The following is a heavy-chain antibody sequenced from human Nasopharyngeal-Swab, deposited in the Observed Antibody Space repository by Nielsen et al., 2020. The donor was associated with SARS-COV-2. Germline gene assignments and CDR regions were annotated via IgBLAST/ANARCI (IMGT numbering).Heavy chain of an antibody. V-gene: IGHV3-7*01. Sequence: GESLHISCAASRITYWINWVRQAPGKGLGGVGNIGQDGGGKKYVDSVKGRFTISRDNANNLLYLQMNSLRAEDTAVYYCVRDRGYYTFTDWGQGTLVTVSS. CDR3: VRDRGYYTFTD. CDR2: IGQDGGGK. D-gene: IGHD2/OR15-2a*01. J-gene: IGHJ4*02. CDR1: RITYW.